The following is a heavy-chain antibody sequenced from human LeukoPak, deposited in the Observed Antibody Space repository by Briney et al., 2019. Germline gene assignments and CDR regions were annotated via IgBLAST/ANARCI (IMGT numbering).Heavy chain of an antibody. V-gene: IGHV1-2*06. J-gene: IGHJ3*02. CDR2: INPDAGDT. CDR1: GYSFTDYF. CDR3: ARLSTATRHWLAASDI. Sequence: GASVTVSCKASGYSFTDYFLYWVRQAPGQGLEWMGRINPDAGDTNYAQTFQGRITMTRDTSISTAYVELSSLKSDDTAVYYCARLSTATRHWLAASDIWGQGTVVTVSS. D-gene: IGHD6-19*01.